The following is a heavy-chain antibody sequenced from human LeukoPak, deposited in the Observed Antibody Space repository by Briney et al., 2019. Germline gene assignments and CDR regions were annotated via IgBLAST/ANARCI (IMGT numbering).Heavy chain of an antibody. CDR2: IYPGDSDT. Sequence: GESLKISCKGSGYSFTSYWIGWVRQMPGKGLEWMGIIYPGDSDTRYSPSFQGQVTISADKSISTAYLQWSSLKASDTAMYHCARMSDYGDYEEVFDYWGQGTLVTVFS. D-gene: IGHD4-17*01. J-gene: IGHJ4*02. V-gene: IGHV5-51*01. CDR1: GYSFTSYW. CDR3: ARMSDYGDYEEVFDY.